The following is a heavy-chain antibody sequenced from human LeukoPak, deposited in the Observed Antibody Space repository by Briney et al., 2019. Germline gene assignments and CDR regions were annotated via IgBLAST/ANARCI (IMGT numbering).Heavy chain of an antibody. CDR3: ARDRDPRNNFFDY. Sequence: PGGSLRLSCAATGFTFNNYWMSWVRQAPGKGLEWVANMRQDGSEKYYLYSLNGRFTISRDNAKTSLYLQMNSLTAEDTAIYYCARDRDPRNNFFDYWGQGTLVTVSS. J-gene: IGHJ4*02. CDR2: MRQDGSEK. D-gene: IGHD1-14*01. CDR1: GFTFNNYW. V-gene: IGHV3-7*01.